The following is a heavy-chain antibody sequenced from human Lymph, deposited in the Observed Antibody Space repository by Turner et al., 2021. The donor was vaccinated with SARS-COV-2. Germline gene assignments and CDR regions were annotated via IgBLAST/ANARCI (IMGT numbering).Heavy chain of an antibody. V-gene: IGHV3-48*03. CDR1: GFIFSSYE. D-gene: IGHD1-26*01. CDR2: ISRSGSTI. CDR3: ARDTVGATHAFDI. J-gene: IGHJ3*02. Sequence: EVQLVESGGGLVLPGGSLSLSCAASGFIFSSYEMNWVRQAPGKGLEWVSYISRSGSTIYYADSVKGRFTISRDNAKNSLYLQMSSLRAEDTAVYYCARDTVGATHAFDIWGQGTMVTVSS.